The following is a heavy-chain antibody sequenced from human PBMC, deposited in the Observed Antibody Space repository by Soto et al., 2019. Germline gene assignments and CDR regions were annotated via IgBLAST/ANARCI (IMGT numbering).Heavy chain of an antibody. CDR3: ARGVSAGVDY. J-gene: IGHJ4*02. Sequence: QVPLVQSGADVREPGASVKVSCKSSGYSFTSLDINWVRQTAGQGLEWMGWMEPSTGRTGYAQKFQGRVTMTRDTSINTAYMELTTLTSDDTAFYYCARGVSAGVDYWGQGTLVIVSS. CDR1: GYSFTSLD. V-gene: IGHV1-8*01. D-gene: IGHD1-26*01. CDR2: MEPSTGRT.